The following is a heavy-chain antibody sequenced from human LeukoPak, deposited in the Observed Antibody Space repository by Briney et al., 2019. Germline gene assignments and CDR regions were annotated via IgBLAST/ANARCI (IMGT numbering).Heavy chain of an antibody. Sequence: GGSLRLSCAASGFTFSSYSLNWVRQAPGKGLEWVSFIYSDNTHYSDSVKGRLTISRDNSKNTLYLQMNSLRAEDTAVYYCARVVSGSYPYGGYFDYWGQGTLVTVSS. CDR2: IYSDNT. J-gene: IGHJ4*02. CDR1: GFTFSSYS. V-gene: IGHV3-66*01. CDR3: ARVVSGSYPYGGYFDY. D-gene: IGHD3-16*02.